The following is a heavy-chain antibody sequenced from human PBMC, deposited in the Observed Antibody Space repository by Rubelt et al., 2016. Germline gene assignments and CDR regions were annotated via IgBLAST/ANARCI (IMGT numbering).Heavy chain of an antibody. V-gene: IGHV1-58*01. CDR2: IVVGSGNT. D-gene: IGHD5-12*01. Sequence: QMQLVQSGPEVKKPGTSVTVSCKASGFTFTSSAVQWVRQARGQRLEWIGRIVVGSGNTNYDQKFQERVTNTREMSTSTAYLELSSLRSEDTAVYYCAADGGYGPSMDVWGQGPTVTVSS. CDR3: AADGGYGPSMDV. J-gene: IGHJ6*02. CDR1: GFTFTSSA.